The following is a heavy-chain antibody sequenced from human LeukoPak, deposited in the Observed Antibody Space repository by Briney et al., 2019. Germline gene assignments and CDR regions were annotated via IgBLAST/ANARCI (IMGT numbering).Heavy chain of an antibody. J-gene: IGHJ1*01. CDR1: GDSINTKNYY. V-gene: IGHV4-39*01. CDR2: IYYSGNT. D-gene: IGHD6-13*01. Sequence: TSETLSLTCTVSGDSINTKNYYWGWIRQPPGKGLEWIGSIYYSGNTYYNPSLKSRVTISVDTSKNQFSLKLSSVTAADTAVYYCARRRSSWYGNEYFQHWGQGTLVTVSS. CDR3: ARRRSSWYGNEYFQH.